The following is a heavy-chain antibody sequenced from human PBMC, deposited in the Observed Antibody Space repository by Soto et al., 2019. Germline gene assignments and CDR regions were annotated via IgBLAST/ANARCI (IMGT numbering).Heavy chain of an antibody. Sequence: QVQLQESGPGLVKPSETLSLTCTVSSDSIAGENWWRWVRQPPGLGLEWIGEVFHTGGTNYNPSLKSRVTMEVDKSKNQFSLNLISATAADTAVYYCARVFSSGSGWMYYFDFWGQGPLVSVSS. J-gene: IGHJ4*02. D-gene: IGHD6-19*01. CDR2: VFHTGGT. CDR3: ARVFSSGSGWMYYFDF. V-gene: IGHV4-4*02. CDR1: SDSIAGENW.